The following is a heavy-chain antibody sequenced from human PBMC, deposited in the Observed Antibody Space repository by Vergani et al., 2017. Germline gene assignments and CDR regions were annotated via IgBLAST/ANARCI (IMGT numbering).Heavy chain of an antibody. V-gene: IGHV4-39*01. Sequence: QLQLQESRPGLVKPSETLSLTCTVSGGSISSSSYYWGWIRQPPGKGLEWIGSIYYSGSTYYNPSLKSRVTISVDTSKNQFSLKLISVTAADTAVYYCARRGRTITGYYFDYWGQGTLVTVSS. J-gene: IGHJ4*02. CDR3: ARRGRTITGYYFDY. CDR1: GGSISSSSYY. D-gene: IGHD5-24*01. CDR2: IYYSGST.